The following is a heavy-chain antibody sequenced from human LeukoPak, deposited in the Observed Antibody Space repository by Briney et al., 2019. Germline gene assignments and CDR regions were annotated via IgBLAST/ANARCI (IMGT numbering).Heavy chain of an antibody. CDR1: GFTFSGSA. Sequence: PGGSLRLSCAASGFTFSGSAMHWVRQASGKWLEWVGRIGSKGNTYATAYAASVKGRFTISRDDSKNTAYLQMNSLKTEDTAVYYCTRGPDYYDSSGLDYWGQGTLVTVSS. J-gene: IGHJ4*02. CDR2: IGSKGNTYAT. CDR3: TRGPDYYDSSGLDY. D-gene: IGHD3-22*01. V-gene: IGHV3-73*01.